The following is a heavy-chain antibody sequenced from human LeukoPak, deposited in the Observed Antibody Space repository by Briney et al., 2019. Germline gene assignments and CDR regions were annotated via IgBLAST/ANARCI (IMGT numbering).Heavy chain of an antibody. J-gene: IGHJ4*02. CDR1: SDSIPIGSPY. V-gene: IGHV4-39*01. D-gene: IGHD3-10*01. CDR2: IYSTGIT. CDR3: ARQRGSGTWAFDC. Sequence: PSETLSLTCTVASDSIPIGSPYWGWIRQPHGRGLDWLATIYSTGITFYNSSLKCRGPLSLDPSQHQFTLGLTSMTAAHTTAYYCARQRGSGTWAFDCWGQGTLVSVSS.